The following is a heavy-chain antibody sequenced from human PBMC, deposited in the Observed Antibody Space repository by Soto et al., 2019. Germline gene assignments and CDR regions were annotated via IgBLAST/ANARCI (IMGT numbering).Heavy chain of an antibody. CDR3: AKEYNSPSAWIDP. CDR2: INPNSGDT. J-gene: IGHJ5*02. CDR1: GYTFTDYY. V-gene: IGHV1-2*02. Sequence: QVQLVQSGAEVKKPGASVKVSCKASGYTFTDYYIHWVRQAPGQGLEWMGWINPNSGDTNYVQNFQGRVTMTRGTSINTAYMQLSRLRSDDTAVYYCAKEYNSPSAWIDPWGQGTLVTVSS. D-gene: IGHD6-6*01.